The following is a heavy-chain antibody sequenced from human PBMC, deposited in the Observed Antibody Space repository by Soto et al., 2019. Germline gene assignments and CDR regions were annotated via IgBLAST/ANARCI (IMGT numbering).Heavy chain of an antibody. CDR1: GDSISRGFFY. V-gene: IGHV4-31*03. D-gene: IGHD3-10*01. CDR3: ARLGNEYDSGPLLYFKL. CDR2: VYKTQST. J-gene: IGHJ4*02. Sequence: PSETLSLTCTVSGDSISRGFFYWSWIRHVPGKGLEWIGNVYKTQSTDFNPSLKSRLTMSVDTSTNQFSLRLTSVTAAETAVYYCARLGNEYDSGPLLYFKLWGPGSLVTVSS.